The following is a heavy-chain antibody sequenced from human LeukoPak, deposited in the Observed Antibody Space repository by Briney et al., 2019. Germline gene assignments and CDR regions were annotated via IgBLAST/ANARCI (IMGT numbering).Heavy chain of an antibody. J-gene: IGHJ4*02. D-gene: IGHD5-12*01. CDR3: AKAVSPVDVGY. CDR2: VSGSGVST. CDR1: AFTFSNYA. Sequence: PGGSLRLSCAASAFTFSNYAMTWVRQGPGKGLEWVSGVSGSGVSTYYADSVKGRFTISRDNSKNTLNLQMNSLRAEDTAVYFCAKAVSPVDVGYWGRGTLVTVSS. V-gene: IGHV3-23*01.